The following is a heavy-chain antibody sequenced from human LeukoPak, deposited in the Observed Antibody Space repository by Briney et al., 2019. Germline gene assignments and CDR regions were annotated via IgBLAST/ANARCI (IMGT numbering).Heavy chain of an antibody. CDR1: GYTFTSYG. D-gene: IGHD6-19*01. J-gene: IGHJ5*02. CDR3: ARDPGSFLSSSGWLNWFDP. Sequence: ASVKASCKASGYTFTSYGISWVRQAPGQGLEWMGWISAYNGNTNYAQKLQGRVTMTTDTSTSTAYMELRSLRSDDTAVYYCARDPGSFLSSSGWLNWFDPWGQGTLVTVSS. CDR2: ISAYNGNT. V-gene: IGHV1-18*01.